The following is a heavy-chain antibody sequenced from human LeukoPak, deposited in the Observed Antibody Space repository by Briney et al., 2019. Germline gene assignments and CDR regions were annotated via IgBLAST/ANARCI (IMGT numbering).Heavy chain of an antibody. CDR2: INHSGST. V-gene: IGHV4-34*01. J-gene: IGHJ4*02. CDR3: ARGAAMARGLDY. Sequence: PSETLSLTCAVYGGSFSGYYWSWIRQPPGKGLERIGEINHSGSTYYNPSLKSRVTISVDTSKNQFSLKLSSVTAADTAVYYCARGAAMARGLDYWGQGTLVTVSS. D-gene: IGHD5-18*01. CDR1: GGSFSGYY.